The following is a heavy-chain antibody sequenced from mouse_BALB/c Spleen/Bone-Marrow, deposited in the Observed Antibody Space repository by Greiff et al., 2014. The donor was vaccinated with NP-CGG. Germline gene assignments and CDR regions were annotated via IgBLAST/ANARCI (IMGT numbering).Heavy chain of an antibody. CDR1: GFTFSSYA. CDR3: VRAYGSSYAMDY. J-gene: IGHJ4*01. D-gene: IGHD1-1*01. Sequence: EVQRVESGGGLVKPGGSLKLSCAASGFTFSSYAMSRVRQSPEKRLEWVAEISSGGNYTYYPDTVTGRFTISRDNAKNILYLEMSSLRSDDTAMYYCVRAYGSSYAMDYWGQGTSVTVSS. V-gene: IGHV5-9-4*01. CDR2: ISSGGNYT.